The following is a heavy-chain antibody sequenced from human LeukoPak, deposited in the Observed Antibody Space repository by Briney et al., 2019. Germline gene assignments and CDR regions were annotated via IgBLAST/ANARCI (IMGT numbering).Heavy chain of an antibody. Sequence: GRSLRLSCAASGFTFSRYAMHWVRQAPGKGLEGVAVIWYDGTEKSYANSAKGRFTISRDNSKNTLHLEMNSLRVEDTAVYYCAKATGSYGDDAFDIWGQGTMVTVSS. CDR3: AKATGSYGDDAFDI. CDR1: GFTFSRYA. CDR2: IWYDGTEK. D-gene: IGHD1-26*01. J-gene: IGHJ3*02. V-gene: IGHV3-33*06.